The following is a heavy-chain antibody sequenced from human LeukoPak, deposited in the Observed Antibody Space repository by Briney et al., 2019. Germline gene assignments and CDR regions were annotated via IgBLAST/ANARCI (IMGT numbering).Heavy chain of an antibody. CDR2: ISGSGGST. D-gene: IGHD3-10*01. J-gene: IGHJ6*02. CDR1: GFTFSSYA. V-gene: IGHV3-23*01. CDR3: AKLPRSYFYYYYGMDA. Sequence: PGGSLRLSCAASGFTFSSYAMSWVRQAPGKGLEWVSAISGSGGSTYYADSVKGRFTISRDNSKNTLYLQMNSLRAEDTAVYYCAKLPRSYFYYYYGMDAWGQGTTVTVSS.